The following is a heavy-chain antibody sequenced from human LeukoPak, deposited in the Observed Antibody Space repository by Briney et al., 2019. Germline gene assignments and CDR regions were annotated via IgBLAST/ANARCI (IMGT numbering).Heavy chain of an antibody. CDR2: INDDGTYT. CDR1: GFTSNTYW. J-gene: IGHJ4*02. CDR3: AREMRVVVTAYLDY. V-gene: IGHV3-74*01. Sequence: GGSLRLPCAVSGFTSNTYWMHWVRQAPGKGLVWVSRINDDGTYTVYADSVKGRFTISRDNAKNSLYLQMNSVRAEDTAVYYCAREMRVVVTAYLDYWGQGTLVTVSS. D-gene: IGHD2-21*02.